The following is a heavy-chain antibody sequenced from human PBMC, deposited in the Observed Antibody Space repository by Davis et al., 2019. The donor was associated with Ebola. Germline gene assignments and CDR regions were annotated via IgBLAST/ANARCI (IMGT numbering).Heavy chain of an antibody. Sequence: MPSETLSLTCTVSGGSVSSGSYYWSWIRQPPGKGLEWIGYIYYSGSTNYNPSLKSRVTISVDTSKNQFSLTLRSVTAADTALYYCSRRAASGTLDYWGQGILVTVSS. J-gene: IGHJ4*02. V-gene: IGHV4-61*01. CDR2: IYYSGST. CDR1: GGSVSSGSYY. D-gene: IGHD6-13*01. CDR3: SRRAASGTLDY.